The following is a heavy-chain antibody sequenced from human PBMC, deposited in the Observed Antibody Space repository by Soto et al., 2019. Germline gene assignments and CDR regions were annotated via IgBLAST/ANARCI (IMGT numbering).Heavy chain of an antibody. J-gene: IGHJ4*02. CDR1: GDSVSSNSAA. D-gene: IGHD6-19*01. V-gene: IGHV6-1*01. CDR3: ARDKISEQWLVKSGSLFDY. Sequence: PSQTLSLTCAISGDSVSSNSAAWNWIRQSPSRGLEWLGRTYYRSKWYNDYAVSVKSRITINPDTSKIQFSLQLNSVTPEDTAVYYCARDKISEQWLVKSGSLFDYWGQGTLVTVSS. CDR2: TYYRSKWYN.